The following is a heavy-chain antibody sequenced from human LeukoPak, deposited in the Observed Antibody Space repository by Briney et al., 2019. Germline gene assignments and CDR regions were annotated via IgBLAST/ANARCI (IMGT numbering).Heavy chain of an antibody. CDR2: MNPNSLNT. Sequence: ASVKVSCKASGYTFTSYDINWVRQAPGQGLEWMGWMNPNSLNTGYAQRFQGRITLTRNTSIGTAYMELRSLRSDDTAVYYCARGGIAVAAETYFDYWGQGTLVTVSS. D-gene: IGHD6-19*01. J-gene: IGHJ4*02. V-gene: IGHV1-8*03. CDR3: ARGGIAVAAETYFDY. CDR1: GYTFTSYD.